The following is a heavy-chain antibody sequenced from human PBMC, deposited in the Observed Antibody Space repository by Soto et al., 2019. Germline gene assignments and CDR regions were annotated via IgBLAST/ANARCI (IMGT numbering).Heavy chain of an antibody. V-gene: IGHV1-69*01. Sequence: QVQLVQSGAEVKKPGSSVKVSCKASGGTFSSYAISWVRQAPGQGLEWMGGIIPIFGTANYAQKFQGRVTITADESTSTAYMELSGLRSEDTAVYYCATILGYCSGGSCYGWFDPWGQGTLVTVSS. CDR3: ATILGYCSGGSCYGWFDP. J-gene: IGHJ5*02. CDR1: GGTFSSYA. D-gene: IGHD2-15*01. CDR2: IIPIFGTA.